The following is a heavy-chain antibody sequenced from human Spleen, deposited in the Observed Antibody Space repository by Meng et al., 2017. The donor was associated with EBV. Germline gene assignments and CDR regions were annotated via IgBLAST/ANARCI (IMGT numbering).Heavy chain of an antibody. CDR1: GSSSRSGDNY. V-gene: IGHV4-30-4*01. CDR3: ARDRSRGDPYFDY. J-gene: IGHJ4*02. CDR2: IFYSGHT. D-gene: IGHD2-21*02. Sequence: RGRGKPSRTRSLTCGVSGSSSRSGDNYWSWIRQPPGKGLEWIGYIFYSGHTYHNPSLTSRVTISVDTSKNQFSLKLTSVTAADTAVYYCARDRSRGDPYFDYWGQGTLVTVSS.